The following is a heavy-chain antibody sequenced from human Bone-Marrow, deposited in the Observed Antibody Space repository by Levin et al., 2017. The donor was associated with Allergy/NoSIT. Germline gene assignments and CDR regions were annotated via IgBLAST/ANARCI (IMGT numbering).Heavy chain of an antibody. CDR1: DVSIKTYY. CDR3: ATSRFSSSWYGAAMDV. CDR2: FDDSGTS. V-gene: IGHV4-59*01. D-gene: IGHD6-13*01. Sequence: SETLSLTCTVSDVSIKTYYWSWVRQSPERGLEWIGYFDDSGTSAYNPSFKSRATISIDTSNNRFSLKLTSVTAADTAVYYCATSRFSSSWYGAAMDVWGQGATVIVSS. J-gene: IGHJ6*02.